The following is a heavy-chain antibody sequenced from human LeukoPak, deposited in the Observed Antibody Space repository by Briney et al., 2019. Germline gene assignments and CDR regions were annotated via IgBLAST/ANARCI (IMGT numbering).Heavy chain of an antibody. CDR1: GGSISRYY. CDR3: ASAGYSSVGWFDP. D-gene: IGHD6-25*01. J-gene: IGHJ5*02. V-gene: IGHV4-59*01. Sequence: SETLSLTCTVSGGSISRYYWSWIRQPPGKGLEWIGYVYYSGSTNYSPSLKSRVTISLDTSKNQFSLKLSSVTAADTAVYYCASAGYSSVGWFDPWGQGTLVTVSS. CDR2: VYYSGST.